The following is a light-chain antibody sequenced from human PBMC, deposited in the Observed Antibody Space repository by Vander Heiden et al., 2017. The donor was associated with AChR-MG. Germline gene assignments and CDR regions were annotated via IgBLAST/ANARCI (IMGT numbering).Light chain of an antibody. CDR1: QNIYSY. J-gene: IGKJ1*01. Sequence: DIQMTQSPSSLSASVGDRVTITCRASQNIYSYLNWYQQKPGKAPKLLIYAASSLRSGVPSRFSGSGSGTDFTRTISSLQPEDFATYFCQQPSTTPWTFGQGTRVDIK. V-gene: IGKV1-39*01. CDR3: QQPSTTPWT. CDR2: AAS.